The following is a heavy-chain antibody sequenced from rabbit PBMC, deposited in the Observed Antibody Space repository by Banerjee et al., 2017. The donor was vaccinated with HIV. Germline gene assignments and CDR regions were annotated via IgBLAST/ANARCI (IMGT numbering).Heavy chain of an antibody. D-gene: IGHD4-1*01. V-gene: IGHV1S45*01. Sequence: QEQLEESGGDLVKPEGSLTLTCTASGFSFSNGYVMCWVRQAPGKGLEWIACIYTGGSAYYASWAKGRFTISKTSSTTVDLQMTSLTAADTATYFCARDLAGVIGWNFNLWGPGTLVTVS. J-gene: IGHJ4*01. CDR2: IYTGGSA. CDR3: ARDLAGVIGWNFNL. CDR1: GFSFSNGYV.